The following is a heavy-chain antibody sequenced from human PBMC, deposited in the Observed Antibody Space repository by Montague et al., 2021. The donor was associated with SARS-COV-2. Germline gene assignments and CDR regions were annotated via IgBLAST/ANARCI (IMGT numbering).Heavy chain of an antibody. J-gene: IGHJ4*02. CDR2: IKQDESEK. CDR3: TRGPRGNNGGKSDY. D-gene: IGHD4-23*01. V-gene: IGHV3-7*01. CDR1: GFTFSNYW. Sequence: SLRLSCAASGFTFSNYWMTWVRQAPGKGLEWVANIKQDESEKYYVDPVEGRFAISRDNAKNSLYLQMNSLRVEDTAVYYCTRGPRGNNGGKSDYWGQGTLVTVSS.